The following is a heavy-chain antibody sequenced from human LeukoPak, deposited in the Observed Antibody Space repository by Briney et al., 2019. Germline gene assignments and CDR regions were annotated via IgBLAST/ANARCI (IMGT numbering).Heavy chain of an antibody. CDR2: ISSSSYI. V-gene: IGHV3-21*01. CDR1: GFTFSSYS. J-gene: IGHJ6*03. Sequence: GGSLRLSCAASGFTFSSYSMNWVRQAPGKGLEWVSSISSSSYIYYADSVRGRFTISRDNAKNSLYLQMNSLRAEDTAVYYCARYQYSPGYMDVWGKRTTVTVPS. D-gene: IGHD5-18*01. CDR3: ARYQYSPGYMDV.